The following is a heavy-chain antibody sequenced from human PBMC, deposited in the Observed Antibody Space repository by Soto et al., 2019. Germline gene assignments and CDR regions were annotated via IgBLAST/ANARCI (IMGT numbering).Heavy chain of an antibody. Sequence: QLQLQESGPGLVKPSETLSLTCTVSGGSISSSSYYWGWIRQPPGKGLEWIGSIYYSGSTYYNPSLKSRVTISVDTSKNQFSLKLSSVTAADTAVYYCARSLTVTIDWFDPWGQGTLVTVSS. D-gene: IGHD4-4*01. J-gene: IGHJ5*02. CDR3: ARSLTVTIDWFDP. V-gene: IGHV4-39*01. CDR1: GGSISSSSYY. CDR2: IYYSGST.